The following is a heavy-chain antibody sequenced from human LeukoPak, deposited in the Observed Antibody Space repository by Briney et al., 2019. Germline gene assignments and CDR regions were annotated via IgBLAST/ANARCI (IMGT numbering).Heavy chain of an antibody. CDR1: GFTFSSYA. Sequence: GGSLRLSCAASGFTFSSYAMSWVRQAPGKGLEWVSAISGSGGSTYYADSVKGRFTISRDNSKNTQYLQMNSLRAEDTAVYYCVVGLTTVTPFDYWGQGTLVTVSS. CDR2: ISGSGGST. V-gene: IGHV3-23*01. J-gene: IGHJ4*02. D-gene: IGHD4-17*01. CDR3: VVGLTTVTPFDY.